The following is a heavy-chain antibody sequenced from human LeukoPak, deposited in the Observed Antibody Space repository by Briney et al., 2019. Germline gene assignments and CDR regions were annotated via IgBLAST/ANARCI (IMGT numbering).Heavy chain of an antibody. CDR2: ISSSCSTI. Sequence: GGSLRLSCAASGFTFSSYEMNWVRQAPGKGLEWVSYISSSCSTIYYADSVKGRFTISRDNAKNSLYLQMNSLRAEDTAVYYCAELGITMIGGVWGKGTTVTISS. CDR1: GFTFSSYE. D-gene: IGHD3-10*02. V-gene: IGHV3-48*03. CDR3: AELGITMIGGV. J-gene: IGHJ6*04.